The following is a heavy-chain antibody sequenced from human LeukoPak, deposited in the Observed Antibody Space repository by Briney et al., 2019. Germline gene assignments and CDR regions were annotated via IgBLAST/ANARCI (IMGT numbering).Heavy chain of an antibody. J-gene: IGHJ6*02. Sequence: ASVKVSCKASGYTFTGYYMHWVRQAPGQGLEWMGWINPNSGGTNYAQKFQGRVTMTRDTSISTAYMELCRLRSEDTAVYYCARRRAMVRGVIGYGMDVWGQGTTVTVSS. CDR3: ARRRAMVRGVIGYGMDV. V-gene: IGHV1-2*02. CDR1: GYTFTGYY. CDR2: INPNSGGT. D-gene: IGHD3-10*01.